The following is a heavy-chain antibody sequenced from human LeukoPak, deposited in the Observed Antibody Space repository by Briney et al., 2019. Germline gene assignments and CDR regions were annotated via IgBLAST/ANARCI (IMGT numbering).Heavy chain of an antibody. Sequence: GASVKVSCKASGYTFTGYYMHWVRQAPGQGLEWMGRIIPIFGTANYAQKFQGRVTITTDESTSTAYMELSSLRSEDMAVYYCASSMITMVRGVLSWGQGTLVTVSS. CDR1: GYTFTGYY. V-gene: IGHV1-69*05. J-gene: IGHJ4*02. CDR3: ASSMITMVRGVLS. CDR2: IIPIFGTA. D-gene: IGHD3-10*01.